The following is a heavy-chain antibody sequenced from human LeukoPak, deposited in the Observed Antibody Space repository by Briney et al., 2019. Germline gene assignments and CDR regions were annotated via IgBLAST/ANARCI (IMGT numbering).Heavy chain of an antibody. Sequence: PGGSLRLSCEASVFSVTNNSMSWVRQAPRKGLEWVSHIFGGVDTYYADSVRGRFTISRDSSKNTLYLQMNSLRTEDTAVYYCGRIAINANNGMDVWGQGTTVTVSS. D-gene: IGHD1/OR15-1a*01. CDR3: GRIAINANNGMDV. CDR2: IFGGVDT. V-gene: IGHV3-53*01. CDR1: VFSVTNNS. J-gene: IGHJ6*02.